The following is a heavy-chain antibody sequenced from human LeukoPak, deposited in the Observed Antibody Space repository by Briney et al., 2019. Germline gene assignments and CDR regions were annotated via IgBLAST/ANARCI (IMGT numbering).Heavy chain of an antibody. CDR2: IYYSGST. D-gene: IGHD5-24*01. J-gene: IGHJ5*02. CDR1: DGTSSSSS. V-gene: IGHV4-59*08. Sequence: SETLSLTCTVSDGTSSSSSWNWIRQPPGKGLEWIGYIYYSGSTKYNPSLESRVTISVDTSKNQISLNMRSVTAADTAIYYCARRQQTVGDNGLHNWFDPWGQGILVTVSS. CDR3: ARRQQTVGDNGLHNWFDP.